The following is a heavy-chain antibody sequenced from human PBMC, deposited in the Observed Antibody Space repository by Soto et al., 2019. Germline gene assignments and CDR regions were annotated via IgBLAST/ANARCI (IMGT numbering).Heavy chain of an antibody. CDR3: ARDSSGYYYYYYGMDV. CDR1: GFTFSSYW. J-gene: IGHJ6*02. D-gene: IGHD3-22*01. Sequence: EVHLVESGGGLVQPGGSLRLSCAASGFTFSSYWMTWVRQAPGKGLEWVASIKLDGSEKYYVDSVKGRFTISRDNAKNSLYLQMNSLRAVDTAVYYCARDSSGYYYYYYGMDVWGQGTTVTVSS. CDR2: IKLDGSEK. V-gene: IGHV3-7*03.